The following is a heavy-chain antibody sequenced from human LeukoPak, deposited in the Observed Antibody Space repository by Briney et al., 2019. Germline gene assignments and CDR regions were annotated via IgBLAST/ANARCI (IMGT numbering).Heavy chain of an antibody. CDR1: GFTFSSYG. CDR2: IRYDGSNK. D-gene: IGHD3-10*01. V-gene: IGHV3-30*02. CDR3: AKDLYYYGSGSYLEDY. J-gene: IGHJ4*02. Sequence: GGSLRLSCAASGFTFSSYGMHWVRQAPGKGLEWVAFIRYDGSNKYYTDSVKGRFTISGDNSKNTLYLQMNSLRAEDTAVYYCAKDLYYYGSGSYLEDYWGQGTLVTVSS.